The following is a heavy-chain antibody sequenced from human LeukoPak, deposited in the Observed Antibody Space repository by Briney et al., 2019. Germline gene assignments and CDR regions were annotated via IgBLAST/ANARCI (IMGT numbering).Heavy chain of an antibody. J-gene: IGHJ3*02. CDR3: ATGLSGPDAFDI. V-gene: IGHV3-23*01. Sequence: PGGSLRLSCAASGFSFSDYNMNWVRQAPGKGLEWVSAISGSGGSTYYADSVKGRFTISRDNSKNTLYLQMNSLRAEDTAVYYCATGLSGPDAFDIWGQGTMVTVSS. CDR1: GFSFSDYN. CDR2: ISGSGGST. D-gene: IGHD6-19*01.